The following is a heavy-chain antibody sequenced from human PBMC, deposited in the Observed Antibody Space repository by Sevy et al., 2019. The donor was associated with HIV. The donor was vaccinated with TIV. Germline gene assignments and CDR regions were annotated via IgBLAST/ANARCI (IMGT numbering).Heavy chain of an antibody. Sequence: GGSLGLSCAVSGFSFDGYGMTWVRQAPGKGLEWVSGISGSGTRTYYADSVKGRFSISRDNSKNRLYLQMNSLRSEDNAIYYCAKGGGGHYDPDEIGYYFYYYNMDVWGKGTTVTVSS. CDR3: AKGGGGHYDPDEIGYYFYYYNMDV. CDR1: GFSFDGYG. CDR2: ISGSGTRT. J-gene: IGHJ6*03. D-gene: IGHD3-22*01. V-gene: IGHV3-23*01.